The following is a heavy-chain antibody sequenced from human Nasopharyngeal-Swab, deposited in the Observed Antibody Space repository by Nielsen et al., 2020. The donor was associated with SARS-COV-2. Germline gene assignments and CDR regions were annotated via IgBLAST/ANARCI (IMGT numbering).Heavy chain of an antibody. J-gene: IGHJ5*02. CDR2: INHSGST. CDR3: ARGSGGWLGVNWFDP. V-gene: IGHV4-34*01. D-gene: IGHD6-13*01. Sequence: WIRQPPGKGLEWIGEINHSGSTNYNPSLKSRVTISVDTSKNQFSLKLSSGTAADTAVYYCARGSGGWLGVNWFDPWGQGTLVTVSS.